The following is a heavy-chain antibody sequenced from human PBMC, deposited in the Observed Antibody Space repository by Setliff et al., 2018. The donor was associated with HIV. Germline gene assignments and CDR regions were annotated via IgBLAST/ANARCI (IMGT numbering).Heavy chain of an antibody. J-gene: IGHJ4*02. CDR2: IFHDGTV. Sequence: PSETLSLTCTVSGGTITSHYWNWVRQTPGKGLEWIGQIFHDGTVTYKPSLESRVTILMDILKNQISLNVTSVTAADTATYYCAKTNIPMPRSGTRLESWGPGRLVTVSS. V-gene: IGHV4-59*11. CDR1: GGTITSHY. CDR3: AKTNIPMPRSGTRLES. D-gene: IGHD2-2*02.